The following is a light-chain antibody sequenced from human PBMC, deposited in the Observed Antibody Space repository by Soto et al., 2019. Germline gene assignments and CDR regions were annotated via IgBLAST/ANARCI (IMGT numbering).Light chain of an antibody. V-gene: IGLV1-44*01. CDR3: AAWDDSLNAL. J-gene: IGLJ1*01. Sequence: QSVLTQPPSLSATPGQRVNISCSGSFSNIGDNAVNWYQQLPGAAPKLLIYLNDQRPSGVPDRFSGSKSGTSAFLAISGRQSEDEADYYCAAWDDSLNALFGTGTKVTVL. CDR2: LND. CDR1: FSNIGDNA.